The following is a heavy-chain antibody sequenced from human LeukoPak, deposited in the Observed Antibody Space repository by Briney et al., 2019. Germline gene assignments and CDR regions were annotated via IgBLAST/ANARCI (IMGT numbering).Heavy chain of an antibody. CDR2: ISGSGGST. V-gene: IGHV3-23*01. J-gene: IGHJ4*02. CDR1: GFTFSSHS. Sequence: WGSLRLSCAASGFTFSSHSMSWVRQAPGKGLEWVSAISGSGGSTYYADSVKGRFTISRDNSKNTLYLQMNSLRAEDTAVYYCAKDRGYSYGYEDYWGQGTLVTVSS. CDR3: AKDRGYSYGYEDY. D-gene: IGHD5-18*01.